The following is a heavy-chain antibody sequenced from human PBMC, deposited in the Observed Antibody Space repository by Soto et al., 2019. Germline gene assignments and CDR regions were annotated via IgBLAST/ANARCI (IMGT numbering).Heavy chain of an antibody. CDR1: GYTFTSYY. CDR3: AREEHGYYFDY. J-gene: IGHJ4*01. Sequence: ASVKVSCKASGYTFTSYYMHWVRQAPGQGLEWMGTINPSGGSTSYAQKFQGRVTMTRDKSTSTVYMELSSLRSEDTAVYYRAREEHGYYFDYWGDGPLLTVSS. V-gene: IGHV1-46*01. CDR2: INPSGGST. D-gene: IGHD1-1*01.